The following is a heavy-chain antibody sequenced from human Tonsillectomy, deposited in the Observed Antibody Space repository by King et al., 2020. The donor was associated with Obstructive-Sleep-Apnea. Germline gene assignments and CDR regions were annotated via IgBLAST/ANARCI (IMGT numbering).Heavy chain of an antibody. CDR1: GGSFSGYY. J-gene: IGHJ4*02. CDR3: ARVLAAAAFGY. Sequence: VQLQQWGAGLLKPSETLSLTCAVYGGSFSGYYWSWIRQPPGKGLGWSGEINHSGSTNYNPSLKSRVTISVDTSKNQFSLQLSSVTAADTAVYYCARVLAAAAFGYWGQGTLVTVSS. D-gene: IGHD6-13*01. CDR2: INHSGST. V-gene: IGHV4-34*01.